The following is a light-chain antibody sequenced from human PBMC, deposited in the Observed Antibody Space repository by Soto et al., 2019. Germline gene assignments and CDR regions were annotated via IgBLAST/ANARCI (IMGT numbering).Light chain of an antibody. CDR2: GAS. CDR3: QQSYRTPT. CDR1: QSLLHSNGYNY. Sequence: DIVLTQAPLSMPVTPGEPASISCRSSQSLLHSNGYNYLDWYLQKPGQSPQLLIYGASTLQSGVPSRFSGSGSGTDYTLTISSLQPEDFATYYCQQSYRTPTFGQGTRLEIK. J-gene: IGKJ5*01. V-gene: IGKV2-28*01.